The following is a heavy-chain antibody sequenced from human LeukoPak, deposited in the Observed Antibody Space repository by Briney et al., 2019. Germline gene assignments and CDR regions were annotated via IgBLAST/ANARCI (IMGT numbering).Heavy chain of an antibody. CDR1: GFAFTSYA. Sequence: GGSLRLSCAASGFAFTSYALSWVRQAPGKRLEWVSAISGSGGSTYYADSVEGRFTISRDNFKNTLYLQMNSLRAEDTAVYYCAKNNILTGYALYYFDYWGQGTLVTVSS. CDR2: ISGSGGST. V-gene: IGHV3-23*01. J-gene: IGHJ4*02. CDR3: AKNNILTGYALYYFDY. D-gene: IGHD3-9*01.